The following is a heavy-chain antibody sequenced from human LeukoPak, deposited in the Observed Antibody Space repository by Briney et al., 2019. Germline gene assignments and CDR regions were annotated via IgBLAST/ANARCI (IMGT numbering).Heavy chain of an antibody. J-gene: IGHJ5*02. CDR1: GYTFTSYG. CDR2: ISAYNGDT. V-gene: IGHV1-18*01. Sequence: ASVKVSCTASGYTFTSYGISWVRQAPGQGLEWMGWISAYNGDTNYAQKLQGRVTMTTDTSTSTAYMELRSLRSDDTAVYYCARGIPMYSNRNWFDPWGQGTLVTVSS. D-gene: IGHD4-11*01. CDR3: ARGIPMYSNRNWFDP.